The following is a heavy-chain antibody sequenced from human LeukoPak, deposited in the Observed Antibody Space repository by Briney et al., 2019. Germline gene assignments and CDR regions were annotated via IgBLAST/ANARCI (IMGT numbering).Heavy chain of an antibody. CDR3: ARAMSITIFGVVTEDY. J-gene: IGHJ4*02. CDR1: GFTFSDYY. CDR2: ISSSGSTI. V-gene: IGHV3-11*04. Sequence: PGGSLRLSCAASGFTFSDYYMSWIRQAPGKGLEWVSYISSSGSTIYYADSVKGRFTISRDNAKNSLYLQMNSLRAEDTAVYYCARAMSITIFGVVTEDYWGQGTLVTVSS. D-gene: IGHD3-3*01.